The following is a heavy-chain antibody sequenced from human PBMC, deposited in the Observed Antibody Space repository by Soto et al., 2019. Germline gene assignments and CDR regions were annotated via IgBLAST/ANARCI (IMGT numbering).Heavy chain of an antibody. V-gene: IGHV3-73*01. CDR1: GFTFSGSA. CDR2: IRCKSNSYAT. Sequence: EVQLVESGGGLVQPGGSLKLSCAVSGFTFSGSAMHWVRQASGKGLEWVGRIRCKSNSYATAYAASVKGRFTISRDDSKNRAYVQMNSLKTEDPAVYYCPRVYGDYDRDYWGQGTLVTVSS. J-gene: IGHJ4*02. D-gene: IGHD4-17*01. CDR3: PRVYGDYDRDY.